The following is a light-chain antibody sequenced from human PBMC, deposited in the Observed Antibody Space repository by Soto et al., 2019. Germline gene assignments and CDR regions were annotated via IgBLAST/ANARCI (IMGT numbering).Light chain of an antibody. CDR3: LRYNAFSQT. CDR1: QSMNDW. J-gene: IGKJ1*01. CDR2: DAS. V-gene: IGKV1-5*01. Sequence: DIRMTQSPSTLSASVGDRVTITCRASQSMNDWLAWYQQKPEKPPKVLIYDASSLQSGVPSRFSGSGSGTEFTLTIGSLQPDDVATYYCLRYNAFSQTFGQGTKVEI.